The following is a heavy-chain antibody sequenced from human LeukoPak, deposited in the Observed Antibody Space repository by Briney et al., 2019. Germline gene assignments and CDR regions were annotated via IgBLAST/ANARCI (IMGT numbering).Heavy chain of an antibody. J-gene: IGHJ4*02. D-gene: IGHD3-22*01. V-gene: IGHV3-30*18. CDR3: AKGSYYYDSSGYYYEGGFDY. Sequence: GGSLRLSCAASGFTFSSYGMHWVRQAPGKGLEWVAVISYDGSNKYYADSVKGRFTISRDNSKNTLYLQMNSLRAEDTAVYYCAKGSYYYDSSGYYYEGGFDYWGQGTLVTVSS. CDR1: GFTFSSYG. CDR2: ISYDGSNK.